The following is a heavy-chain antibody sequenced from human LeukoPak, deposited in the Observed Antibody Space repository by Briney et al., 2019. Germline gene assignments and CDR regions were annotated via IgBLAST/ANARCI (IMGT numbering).Heavy chain of an antibody. CDR2: ISSSSSYI. V-gene: IGHV3-21*01. CDR1: GFTFSSYS. Sequence: GGSLRLSCAASGFTFSSYSMNWVRQAPGKGLEWVSSISSSSSYIYYADSVKGRFTISRDNAKNSLYLQMNSLRAEDTAVYYCARSGDIVVVPAAMSFDYWGQGTLVTVSS. D-gene: IGHD2-2*01. CDR3: ARSGDIVVVPAAMSFDY. J-gene: IGHJ4*02.